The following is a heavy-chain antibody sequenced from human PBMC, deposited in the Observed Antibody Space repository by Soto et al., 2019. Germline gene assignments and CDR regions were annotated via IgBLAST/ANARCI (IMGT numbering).Heavy chain of an antibody. CDR1: GFSLSSYS. D-gene: IGHD6-6*01. V-gene: IGHV3-21*01. CDR2: ISSSSSYI. Sequence: GSLSLSCAVSGFSLSSYSITWVRQAPGKGLEWVSSISSSSSYIYYADSVKGRFTISRDNAKNSLYRQMNSLRAEDTAVYYCAREGIAARPGIDYWGQGTLVT. J-gene: IGHJ4*02. CDR3: AREGIAARPGIDY.